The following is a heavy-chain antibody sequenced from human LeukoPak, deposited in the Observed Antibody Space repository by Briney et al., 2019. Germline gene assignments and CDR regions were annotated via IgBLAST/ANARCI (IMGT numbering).Heavy chain of an antibody. D-gene: IGHD3-22*01. V-gene: IGHV1-2*02. Sequence: ASVKVSCKASGYTFTGYYMHWVRQAPGQGLEWMGWINPNSGGTNYAQKSQGRVTMTRDTSISTAYMELSRPRSDDTAVYYCARDGVEAVYDSSGYYWFDPWGQGTLVTVSS. CDR1: GYTFTGYY. CDR3: ARDGVEAVYDSSGYYWFDP. CDR2: INPNSGGT. J-gene: IGHJ5*02.